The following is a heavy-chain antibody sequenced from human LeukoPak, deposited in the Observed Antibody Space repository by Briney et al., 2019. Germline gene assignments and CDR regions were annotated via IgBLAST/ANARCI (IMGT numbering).Heavy chain of an antibody. J-gene: IGHJ6*02. V-gene: IGHV4-39*07. CDR3: AKVGRITMIVNDMDV. Sequence: SETLSLTCTVSGGSISSSSYYWGWIRQPPGKGLEWIGSIYYSGSTYYNPSLKSRVTISVDTSKNQFSLKLSSVTAADTAVYYCAKVGRITMIVNDMDVWGQGTTVTVSS. CDR1: GGSISSSSYY. CDR2: IYYSGST. D-gene: IGHD3-22*01.